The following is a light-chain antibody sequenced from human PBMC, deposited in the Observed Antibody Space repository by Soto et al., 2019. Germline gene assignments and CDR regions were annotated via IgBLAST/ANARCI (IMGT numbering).Light chain of an antibody. CDR1: QGISSY. CDR2: AAS. J-gene: IGKJ1*01. CDR3: QQYYSYPVT. Sequence: AIRMTQSPSSLSASTGDRVTITCRASQGISSYLAWYQQKPGKAPKLLIYAASTLQSGVPSRFSGSGSGTDFTLTISCLQSEDFATYYCQQYYSYPVTFGQGIKVDIK. V-gene: IGKV1-8*01.